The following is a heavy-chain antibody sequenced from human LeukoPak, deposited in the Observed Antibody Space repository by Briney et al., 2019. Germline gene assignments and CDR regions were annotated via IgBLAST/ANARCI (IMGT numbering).Heavy chain of an antibody. CDR1: GFSFSSYG. D-gene: IGHD3-22*01. J-gene: IGHJ4*02. CDR3: AKDGQFRYDSSGYYVYY. CDR2: IRFDGGKK. V-gene: IGHV3-30*02. Sequence: PGGSLRLSCTTSGFSFSSYGIHWVRQAPGKGLEWVTFIRFDGGKKYYAASVKGRFTISRDNSKNTLYLQMNSLRAEDTGLYYCAKDGQFRYDSSGYYVYYWGQGTLVSVSS.